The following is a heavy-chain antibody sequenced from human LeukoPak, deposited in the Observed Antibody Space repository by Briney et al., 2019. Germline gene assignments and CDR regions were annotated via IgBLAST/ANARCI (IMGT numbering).Heavy chain of an antibody. CDR3: ARGHNCGSTSCPHDAFDI. Sequence: GGSLRLSCAASGFTFSSYWMSWVRQAPGKGLEWVANIKQDGSEKYYVDSVKGRFTISRDNAKNSLYLQMNSLRAEDTAVYYCARGHNCGSTSCPHDAFDIWGQGTMVTVSS. J-gene: IGHJ3*02. CDR1: GFTFSSYW. D-gene: IGHD2-2*01. CDR2: IKQDGSEK. V-gene: IGHV3-7*01.